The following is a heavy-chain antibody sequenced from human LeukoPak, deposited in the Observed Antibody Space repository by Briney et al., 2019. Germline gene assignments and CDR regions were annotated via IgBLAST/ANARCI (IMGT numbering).Heavy chain of an antibody. J-gene: IGHJ4*02. CDR2: ISWDGGST. V-gene: IGHV3-43D*03. CDR3: AEDMIRKSSSWYVFDY. Sequence: GGSLRLSCAASGFTFDDYAMHWVRQAPGKGLEWVSLISWDGGSTYYADSVKGRFTISRDNSKNSLYLQMNSLRAEDTALYYCAEDMIRKSSSWYVFDYWGQGTLVTVSS. CDR1: GFTFDDYA. D-gene: IGHD6-13*01.